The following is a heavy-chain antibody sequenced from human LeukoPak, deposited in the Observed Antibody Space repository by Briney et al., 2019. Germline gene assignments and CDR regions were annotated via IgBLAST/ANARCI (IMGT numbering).Heavy chain of an antibody. J-gene: IGHJ4*02. CDR2: ISAYNGNT. CDR1: GYTFTSYG. CDR3: ASAGYYDSSGYPYFDY. V-gene: IGHV1-18*01. Sequence: ASVKVSCKASGYTFTSYGISWVRQAPGQGLEWMGWISAYNGNTNYAQKLQGRVTMTTDTSTSTAYMELSSLRSEDTAVYYCASAGYYDSSGYPYFDYWGQGTLVTVSS. D-gene: IGHD3-22*01.